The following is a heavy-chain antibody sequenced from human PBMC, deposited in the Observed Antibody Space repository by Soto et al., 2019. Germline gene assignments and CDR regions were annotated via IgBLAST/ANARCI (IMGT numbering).Heavy chain of an antibody. CDR2: IYYSGST. V-gene: IGHV4-31*03. J-gene: IGHJ2*01. CDR1: GGSISSGGYY. CDR3: ARVRGPYYDFRSGYYGRYFDL. D-gene: IGHD3-3*01. Sequence: SETLSLTCTVSGGSISSGGYYWSWIRQHPGKGLEWIGYIYYSGSTYYNPPLKSRVTISVDTSKNQFSLKLSSVTAADTAVYYCARVRGPYYDFRSGYYGRYFDLWGRGTLVTVSS.